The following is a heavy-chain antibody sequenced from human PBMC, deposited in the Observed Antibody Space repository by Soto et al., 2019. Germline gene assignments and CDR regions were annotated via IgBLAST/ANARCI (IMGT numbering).Heavy chain of an antibody. CDR2: IKHSGGT. D-gene: IGHD4-4*01. V-gene: IGHV4-34*01. CDR3: ARGQTVTTWDAFDI. CDR1: GGSFSGYY. J-gene: IGHJ3*02. Sequence: SETLSLTCTVYGGSFSGYYWTWIRQPPGKGLEWIGEIKHSGGTNYNPSLKSRVTISVDTSKNQFSLNLNSMTAADTAVYYCARGQTVTTWDAFDIWGQGTMVTVSS.